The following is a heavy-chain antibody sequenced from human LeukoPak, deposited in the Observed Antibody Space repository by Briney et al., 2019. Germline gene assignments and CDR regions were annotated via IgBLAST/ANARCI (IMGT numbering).Heavy chain of an antibody. V-gene: IGHV4-59*11. CDR3: ARLLDNDSSGYPDTFDM. D-gene: IGHD3-22*01. Sequence: TSETLSLTCTVSGGSISGHYWSWIRQPPGKGLEWIGYFYYSGSTSYNPSLQGRVTISVDTSKNHFSLKLTSVTAADTAVYYCARLLDNDSSGYPDTFDMWGQGTMVTVSS. CDR1: GGSISGHY. CDR2: FYYSGST. J-gene: IGHJ3*02.